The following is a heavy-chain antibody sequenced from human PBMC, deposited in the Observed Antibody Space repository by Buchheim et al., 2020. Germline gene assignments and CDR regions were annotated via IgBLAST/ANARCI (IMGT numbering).Heavy chain of an antibody. Sequence: QVQLVQSGAEVTKPGASVKVSCKASGYTFTCYDINCVRQATGPGLEWTGWMNPNSGNTGYAQKFPCRVTMTRNTSITTAYLELRSLRSEDTAVYYGARSFCMTTVTTGLGPYIDYWGQGTL. CDR2: MNPNSGNT. V-gene: IGHV1-8*01. D-gene: IGHD4-11*01. CDR1: GYTFTCYD. J-gene: IGHJ4*02. CDR3: ARSFCMTTVTTGLGPYIDY.